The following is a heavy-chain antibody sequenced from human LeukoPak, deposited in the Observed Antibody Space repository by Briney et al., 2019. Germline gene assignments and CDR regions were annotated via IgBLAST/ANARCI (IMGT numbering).Heavy chain of an antibody. J-gene: IGHJ6*03. Sequence: GGSLRLSCAASGFTFSSYSMNWVRQAPGKGLEWVSYISSSSSTIYYADSVKGRFTISRDNAKNSLYLQMNSLRAEDTAVYYCARDSSPDYYYYYYMDVWGKGTTVTVSS. CDR1: GFTFSSYS. CDR3: ARDSSPDYYYYYYMDV. V-gene: IGHV3-48*04. CDR2: ISSSSSTI. D-gene: IGHD2/OR15-2a*01.